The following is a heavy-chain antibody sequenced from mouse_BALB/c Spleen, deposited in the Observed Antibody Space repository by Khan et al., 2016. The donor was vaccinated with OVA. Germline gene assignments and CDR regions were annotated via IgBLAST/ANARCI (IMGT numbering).Heavy chain of an antibody. CDR1: GYSITSDYA. Sequence: VQLKESGPGLVKPSQSLSLTCTVTGYSITSDYAWNWIRQFPGNKLEWMGYISYSGNTKYNPSLKSRISITRDTSKNQFFLQLNSVTTEDTATYYCARVYGGGFDYWGQGTTLTVSS. CDR3: ARVYGGGFDY. J-gene: IGHJ2*01. V-gene: IGHV3-2*02. D-gene: IGHD2-10*02. CDR2: ISYSGNT.